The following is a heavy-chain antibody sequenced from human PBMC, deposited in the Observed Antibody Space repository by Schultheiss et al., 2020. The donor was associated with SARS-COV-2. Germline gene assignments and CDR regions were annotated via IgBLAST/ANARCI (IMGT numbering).Heavy chain of an antibody. CDR3: AREQSGYDSYYFDY. D-gene: IGHD5-12*01. CDR2: IYFTGIT. Sequence: SETLSLTCSVSGSSITGFFWTWIRQPPGKGLDPIGNIYFTGITKYNPSLKSRVTISIDTSKNQFSLKLGSVTAADTAVYFCAREQSGYDSYYFDYWGQGTQVTVSS. V-gene: IGHV4-59*01. CDR1: GSSITGFF. J-gene: IGHJ4*02.